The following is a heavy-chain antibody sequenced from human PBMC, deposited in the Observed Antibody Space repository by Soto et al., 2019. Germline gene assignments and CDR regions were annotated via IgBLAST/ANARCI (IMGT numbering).Heavy chain of an antibody. CDR1: GFTFSSYG. CDR2: ISYDGSNK. D-gene: IGHD3-10*01. V-gene: IGHV3-30*03. J-gene: IGHJ4*02. Sequence: PGGTLSLSCAASGFTFSSYGMHWVRQAPGKGLEWVAVISYDGSNKYYADSLKGRFTISRDNSKNTLYLQMNSLRAEDTAVYYCTPDGAAGDGSGDFDYWGQEPLVTVSS. CDR3: TPDGAAGDGSGDFDY.